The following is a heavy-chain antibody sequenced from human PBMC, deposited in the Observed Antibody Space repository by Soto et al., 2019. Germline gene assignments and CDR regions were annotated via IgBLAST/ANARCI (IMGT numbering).Heavy chain of an antibody. D-gene: IGHD3-10*01. J-gene: IGHJ6*02. CDR2: IDWDDDK. CDR1: GFSLSTSGMC. CDR3: ARPLGMVRNYRGMDV. V-gene: IGHV2-70*01. Sequence: SGPTLVNPTQTLTLTCTFSGFSLSTSGMCVSWIRQPPGKALEWLALIDWDDDKYYSTSLKTRLTISKDTSKNQVVLTMTNMDPVDTATYYCARPLGMVRNYRGMDVWGQGTTVTVSS.